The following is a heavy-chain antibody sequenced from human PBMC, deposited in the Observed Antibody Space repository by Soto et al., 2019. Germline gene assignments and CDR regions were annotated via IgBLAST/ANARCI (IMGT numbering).Heavy chain of an antibody. CDR1: GFTFSGSA. V-gene: IGHV3-73*01. CDR2: IRSKANSYAT. J-gene: IGHJ6*02. D-gene: IGHD3-10*01. Sequence: GGSLRLSCAASGFTFSGSAMHWVRQASGKGLEWVGRIRSKANSYATAYAASVKGRFTISRDDSKNTAYLQMNSLKTEDTAVYYCTRLGSGSGSYYNGGSSYYYYYGMDVWGQGTTVTVSS. CDR3: TRLGSGSGSYYNGGSSYYYYYGMDV.